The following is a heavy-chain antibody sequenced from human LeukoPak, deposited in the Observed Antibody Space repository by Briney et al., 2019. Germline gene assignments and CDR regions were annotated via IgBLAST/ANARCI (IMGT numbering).Heavy chain of an antibody. D-gene: IGHD5-24*01. V-gene: IGHV1-46*01. CDR3: ARESTDGYPASNWFDP. CDR2: INPSGGST. Sequence: ASVKVSCKASGYTFTSYYMHWVRQAPAQGLEWMGIINPSGGSTSYAQKFQGRVTMTRDTSTSTVYMELSSLRSEDTAVYYCARESTDGYPASNWFDPWGQGTLVTVSS. J-gene: IGHJ5*02. CDR1: GYTFTSYY.